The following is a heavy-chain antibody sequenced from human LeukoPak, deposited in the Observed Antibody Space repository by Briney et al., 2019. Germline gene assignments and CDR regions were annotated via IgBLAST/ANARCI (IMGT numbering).Heavy chain of an antibody. J-gene: IGHJ5*02. V-gene: IGHV3-23*01. CDR3: AKSDDFWSGYYRFDP. CDR2: ISGSGGST. D-gene: IGHD3-3*01. CDR1: GFTFSSYA. Sequence: GGSLRLSCAASGFTFSSYAMSWVRQAPGKELEWVSAISGSGGSTYYADSVKGRFTISRDNSKNTLYLQMNSLRAEDTAVYYCAKSDDFWSGYYRFDPWGQGTLVTVSS.